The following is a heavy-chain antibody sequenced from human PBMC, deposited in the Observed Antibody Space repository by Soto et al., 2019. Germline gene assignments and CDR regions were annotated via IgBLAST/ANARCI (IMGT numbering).Heavy chain of an antibody. CDR1: GYTFTGHY. Sequence: PSVKVYCKASGYTFTGHYIHWVRQAPEQGPEWMGEIGPESGATRYAQKFQGRVTMTRDMSITTVYMELNNLSPDDTAVYYCGRGRSGQIVVFYWGQGTPVTVSS. J-gene: IGHJ4*02. CDR2: IGPESGAT. CDR3: GRGRSGQIVVFY. D-gene: IGHD5-12*01. V-gene: IGHV1-2*02.